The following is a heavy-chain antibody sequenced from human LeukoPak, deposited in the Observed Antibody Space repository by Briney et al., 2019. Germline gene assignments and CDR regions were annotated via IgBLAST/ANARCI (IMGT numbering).Heavy chain of an antibody. V-gene: IGHV1-8*02. Sequence: ASVKVSCKASGYTFTSYGINWVRQATGQGLEWMGWMNPNSGNTGYAQKFQGRVTMTRNTSISTAYMELSSLRSEDTAVYYCARGRYGSGSAYFDYWGQGTLVTVSS. CDR2: MNPNSGNT. J-gene: IGHJ4*02. D-gene: IGHD3-10*01. CDR3: ARGRYGSGSAYFDY. CDR1: GYTFTSYG.